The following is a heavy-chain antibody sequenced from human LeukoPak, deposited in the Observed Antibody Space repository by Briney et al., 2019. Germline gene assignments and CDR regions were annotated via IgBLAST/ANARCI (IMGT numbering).Heavy chain of an antibody. Sequence: SETLSLTCTVSGGSISSYYWSWIRQPPGKGLEWIGYIYYSGSTNYNPSLKSRVTISVDTSKNQFSLKLSSVTAADTAVYYCARGIAAAGRRGANYWGQGTLVTVSS. D-gene: IGHD6-13*01. CDR3: ARGIAAAGRRGANY. V-gene: IGHV4-59*01. CDR2: IYYSGST. J-gene: IGHJ4*02. CDR1: GGSISSYY.